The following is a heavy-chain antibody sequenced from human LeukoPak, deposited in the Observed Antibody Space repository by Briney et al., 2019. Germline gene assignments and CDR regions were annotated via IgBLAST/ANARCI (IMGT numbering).Heavy chain of an antibody. CDR3: ARGPPLEYQPAPRYYWFDP. V-gene: IGHV1-8*01. J-gene: IGHJ5*02. CDR1: GYTLTSYD. D-gene: IGHD2-2*01. CDR2: LNPNSGNT. Sequence: ASVKVSFKASGYTLTSYDINWVRQASGQGLEWMGWLNPNSGNTGYAQEFQGRVTMTRDTSINTAYMELSSLRSEDTAVYYCARGPPLEYQPAPRYYWFDPWGQGTLVTVSS.